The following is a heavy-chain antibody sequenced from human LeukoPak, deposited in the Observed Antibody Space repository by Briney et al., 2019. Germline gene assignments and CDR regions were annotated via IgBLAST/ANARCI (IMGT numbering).Heavy chain of an antibody. CDR1: GFTFSSIA. D-gene: IGHD1-26*01. J-gene: IGHJ4*02. Sequence: GGSLRLSCAASGFTFSSIAMSWVRQAPDKGLEWVSTISGSGGGTYYADSVKGRLTTSRDDSKNTLYLQMNSLRADDTAVYYCAKDLGRYRNNFFDYWGQGNLVTVSS. CDR2: ISGSGGGT. V-gene: IGHV3-23*01. CDR3: AKDLGRYRNNFFDY.